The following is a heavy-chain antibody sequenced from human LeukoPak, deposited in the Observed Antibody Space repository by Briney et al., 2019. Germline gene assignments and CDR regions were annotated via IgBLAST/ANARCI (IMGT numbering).Heavy chain of an antibody. Sequence: GGSLRLSCGAWGFTLRRYWMTWVRQARGGGVEWVDNIKTDGSLTYYVDSVKGRFTISRDNAKNSLYLQMNSLRAEDTAVYYCARDLNWETYWGQGTLVSVSS. CDR1: GFTLRRYW. CDR2: IKTDGSLT. D-gene: IGHD7-27*01. V-gene: IGHV3-7*01. J-gene: IGHJ4*02. CDR3: ARDLNWETY.